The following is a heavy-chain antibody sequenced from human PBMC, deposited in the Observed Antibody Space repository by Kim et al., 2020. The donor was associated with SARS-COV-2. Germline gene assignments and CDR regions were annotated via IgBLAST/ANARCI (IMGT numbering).Heavy chain of an antibody. D-gene: IGHD2-15*01. CDR3: AKDRSGVVEAATNY. V-gene: IGHV3-23*01. J-gene: IGHJ4*02. Sequence: AESVKGRFTISQDNSKTQLYLQRNRLRAEDTAIYYCAKDRSGVVEAATNYWGQGTLVSVSS.